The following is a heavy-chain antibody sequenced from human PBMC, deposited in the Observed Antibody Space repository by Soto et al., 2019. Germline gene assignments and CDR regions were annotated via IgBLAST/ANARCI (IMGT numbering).Heavy chain of an antibody. CDR3: AKSQVGRPLDV. J-gene: IGHJ6*02. D-gene: IGHD1-26*01. Sequence: ASVKVYCKAARYTNTNFYIHRLRQDTGQGLEWRGIINPSGGSTTYPQKFQGRVTMTRDTSTSTVHMELITLRSEDTAVYYCAKSQVGRPLDVWGPGTTVTVSS. CDR2: INPSGGST. V-gene: IGHV1-46*01. CDR1: RYTNTNFY.